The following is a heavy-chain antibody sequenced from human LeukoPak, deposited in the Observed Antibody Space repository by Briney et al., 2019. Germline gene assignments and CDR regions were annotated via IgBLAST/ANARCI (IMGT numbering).Heavy chain of an antibody. J-gene: IGHJ4*02. CDR2: ISGNSGSI. CDR1: GFIFDDYA. Sequence: GGSLRLSCVTSGFIFDDYAMHWVRQVPGKGLEWVSGISGNSGSINYADSVKGRFTISRDNAKISLYLQMNSLRPEDTALYYCTKDARSKIYGSGSYYDYWGQGTQVTVSS. CDR3: TKDARSKIYGSGSYYDY. V-gene: IGHV3-9*01. D-gene: IGHD3-10*01.